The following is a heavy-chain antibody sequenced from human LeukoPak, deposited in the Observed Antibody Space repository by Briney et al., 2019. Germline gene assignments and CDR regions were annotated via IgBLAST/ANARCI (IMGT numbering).Heavy chain of an antibody. Sequence: GGSLRLSCAASGFAVTSNYFNWVRQAPGKGREWVSIMYPNGRTYYRDSVKGRFTISRDNSKNTLYLQMNSLRAEDTGVYYCVRRQAFDLWGQGTMVTVSS. J-gene: IGHJ3*01. CDR3: VRRQAFDL. CDR1: GFAVTSNY. V-gene: IGHV3-53*01. CDR2: MYPNGRT.